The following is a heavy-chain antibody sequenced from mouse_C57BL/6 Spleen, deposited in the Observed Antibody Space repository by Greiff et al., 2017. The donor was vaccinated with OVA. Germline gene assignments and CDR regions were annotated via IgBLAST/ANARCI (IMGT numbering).Heavy chain of an antibody. CDR1: GFSLTSYG. J-gene: IGHJ4*01. D-gene: IGHD4-1*01. V-gene: IGHV2-6-1*01. CDR3: ARQKQGRYYAMDY. CDR2: IWSDGST. Sequence: VQLQQSGPGLVAPSQSLSITCTVSGFSLTSYGVHWVRQPPGKGLEWLVVIWSDGSTTYNSALKSRLSISKDNSKSQVFLKMNSLQTDDTAMYYCARQKQGRYYAMDYWGQGTSVTVSS.